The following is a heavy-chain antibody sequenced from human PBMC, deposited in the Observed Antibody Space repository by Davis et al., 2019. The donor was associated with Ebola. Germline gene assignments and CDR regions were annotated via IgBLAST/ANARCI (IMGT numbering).Heavy chain of an antibody. CDR1: GFTFSSYW. V-gene: IGHV4-34*01. CDR2: INHSGST. J-gene: IGHJ2*01. D-gene: IGHD2-2*01. Sequence: GSLRLSCAASGFTFSSYWMSWVRQPPGKGLEWIGDINHSGSTNYNPSLKSRLTISVDTSKNQFSLRLNSLTAADTAVYYCARGGCSSASCYQWAFDLWGRGTLVTVSS. CDR3: ARGGCSSASCYQWAFDL.